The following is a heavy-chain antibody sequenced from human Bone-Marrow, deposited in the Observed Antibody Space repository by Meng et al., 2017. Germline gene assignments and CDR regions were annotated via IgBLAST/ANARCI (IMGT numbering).Heavy chain of an antibody. D-gene: IGHD6-19*01. CDR1: GGTFSSYS. CDR2: IIPIFGTA. J-gene: IGHJ4*02. CDR3: ARAPRSGWYYFDY. V-gene: IGHV1-69*06. Sequence: QVRLVQAGAEAKTPGSSVKVSCKASGGTFSSYSISWVRQAPGQGLGWMGGIIPIFGTANYAQKFQGRVTITADKSTSTAYMELGSLRSEDTAVYYCARAPRSGWYYFDYWGQGTLVTVSS.